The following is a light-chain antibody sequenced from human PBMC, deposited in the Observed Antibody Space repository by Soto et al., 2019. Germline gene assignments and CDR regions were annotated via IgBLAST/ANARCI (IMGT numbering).Light chain of an antibody. Sequence: QSALTQPASVSGSLGQSITISCTGTSSDVGAYNYVSWYQQHPGTAPKLLICGVSDRPSGVSNRLSGSKSGNTASLTISGLQAEDEATYYCSSYTSSTFYVFGTGTKVTVL. J-gene: IGLJ1*01. V-gene: IGLV2-14*01. CDR1: SSDVGAYNY. CDR2: GVS. CDR3: SSYTSSTFYV.